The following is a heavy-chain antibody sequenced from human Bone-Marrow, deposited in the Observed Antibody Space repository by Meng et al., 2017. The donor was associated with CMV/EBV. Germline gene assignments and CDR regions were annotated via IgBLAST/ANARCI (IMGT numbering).Heavy chain of an antibody. CDR1: GFTFSSYA. CDR2: IYSGGSST. V-gene: IGHV3-23*03. J-gene: IGHJ5*02. CDR3: AKVASTRFDP. D-gene: IGHD6-19*01. Sequence: GGSLRLSCAASGFTFSSYAMSWVRQAPGKGLEWVSVIYSGGSSTYYADSVKGRFTISRDNSKNTLYLQMNSLRAEDTAVYYCAKVASTRFDPWGQGTLVTGSS.